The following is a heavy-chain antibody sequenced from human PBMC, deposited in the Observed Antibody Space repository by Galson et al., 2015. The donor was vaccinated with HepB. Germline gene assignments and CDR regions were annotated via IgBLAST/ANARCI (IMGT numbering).Heavy chain of an antibody. D-gene: IGHD5-12*01. V-gene: IGHV4-34*01. J-gene: IGHJ4*02. CDR3: ARGALGLRPYFDY. Sequence: SETLSLTCAVYGGSFSGYYWSWIRQPPGKGLEWIGEIDHSGSTNYNPSLKSRVTISVDTSKNQFSLKLSSVTAADTAVYYCARGALGLRPYFDYWGQGTLVTVSS. CDR2: IDHSGST. CDR1: GGSFSGYY.